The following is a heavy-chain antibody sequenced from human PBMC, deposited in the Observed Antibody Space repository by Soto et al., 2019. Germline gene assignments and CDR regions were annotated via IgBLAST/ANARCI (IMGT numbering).Heavy chain of an antibody. CDR3: AKCPGVAAAGPPFDP. V-gene: IGHV3-30*18. CDR2: ISYDGSNK. D-gene: IGHD6-13*01. Sequence: QEQLVESGGGVVQPGRSLRLSCAASGFRFSDYGLHWVRQALGKGPEWVAVISYDGSNKYYADSVKGRFTISRDNSKNTVYLQMNSLRAEDTALYYCAKCPGVAAAGPPFDPWGQGTLVTVSS. CDR1: GFRFSDYG. J-gene: IGHJ5*02.